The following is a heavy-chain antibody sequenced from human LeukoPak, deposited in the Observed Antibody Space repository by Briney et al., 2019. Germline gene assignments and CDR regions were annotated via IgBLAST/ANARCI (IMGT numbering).Heavy chain of an antibody. D-gene: IGHD2-8*02. Sequence: PGRSLRLSCAASGFTFSSYAMHWVRQAPGKGLEWVSSISASSTYIYYADSVKGRFTISRDNAKNSLFLQMTNLRVEDTAVYYCARVQDGSATWCEYLQHWGQGTLVTVSS. V-gene: IGHV3-21*01. CDR2: ISASSTYI. J-gene: IGHJ1*01. CDR1: GFTFSSYA. CDR3: ARVQDGSATWCEYLQH.